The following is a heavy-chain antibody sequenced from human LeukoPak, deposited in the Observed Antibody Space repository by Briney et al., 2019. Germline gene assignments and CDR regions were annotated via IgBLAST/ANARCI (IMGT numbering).Heavy chain of an antibody. CDR2: INNDGSDT. Sequence: PGGPLRLSCAASGITFRGFWMHWVRQAPGKGLVWVSRINNDGSDTSYADSVKGRFTISRDNAKNMVYLEMSSLRADDTAVYYCARDRGDVSRNHPLDHWGQGTLVTVSS. J-gene: IGHJ4*02. D-gene: IGHD1-14*01. CDR3: ARDRGDVSRNHPLDH. CDR1: GITFRGFW. V-gene: IGHV3-74*01.